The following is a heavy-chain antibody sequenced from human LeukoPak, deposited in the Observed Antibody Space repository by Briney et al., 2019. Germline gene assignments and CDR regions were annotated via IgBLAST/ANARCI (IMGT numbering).Heavy chain of an antibody. CDR1: GFTFSSYS. J-gene: IGHJ4*02. CDR2: ISSSGSTI. V-gene: IGHV3-48*04. D-gene: IGHD3-22*01. Sequence: GGSLRLSCAASGFTFSSYSMNWVRQAPGRGLEWVSYISSSGSTIYYADSVKGRFTISRDNAKNSLYLQMNSLRAEDTAVYYCARADDSQVGGYYFDYWGQGTLVTVSS. CDR3: ARADDSQVGGYYFDY.